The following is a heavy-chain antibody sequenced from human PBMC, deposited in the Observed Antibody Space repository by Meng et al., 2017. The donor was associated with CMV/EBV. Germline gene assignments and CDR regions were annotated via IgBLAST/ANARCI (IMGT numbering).Heavy chain of an antibody. Sequence: SETLSLTCTVSGGSISSYYWSWIRQPPGKGLEWIGYIYYSGSTHYNPSLKSRVTISVDTSKNQFSLKLSSVTAADTAVYYCAGQNVAAAAGTVFDYWGQGTLVTVSS. CDR2: IYYSGST. J-gene: IGHJ4*02. CDR1: GGSISSYY. V-gene: IGHV4-59*01. CDR3: AGQNVAAAAGTVFDY. D-gene: IGHD6-13*01.